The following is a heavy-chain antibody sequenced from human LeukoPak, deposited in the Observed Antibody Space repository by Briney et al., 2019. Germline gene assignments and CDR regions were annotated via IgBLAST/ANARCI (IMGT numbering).Heavy chain of an antibody. D-gene: IGHD3-16*02. CDR1: GFTFSSYG. Sequence: GRSLRLSCAASGFTFSSYGMHWVRQAPGKGLEWVAVIWYDGSNKYYADSVKGRFTISRDSSKNTLYLQMNSLRAEDTAVYYCARNNGRLGELSSYYFDYWGQGTLVTVSS. J-gene: IGHJ4*02. CDR2: IWYDGSNK. CDR3: ARNNGRLGELSSYYFDY. V-gene: IGHV3-33*01.